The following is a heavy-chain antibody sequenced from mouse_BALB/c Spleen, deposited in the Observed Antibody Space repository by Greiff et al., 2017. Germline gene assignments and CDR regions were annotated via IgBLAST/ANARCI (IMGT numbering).Heavy chain of an antibody. CDR3: ARGDGYDPSGY. Sequence: EVKLVESGGGLVQPGGSLRLSCATSGFTFTDYYMSWVRQPPGKALEWLGFIRNKANGYTTEYSASVKGRFTISRDNSQSILYLQMNTLRAEDSATYYCARGDGYDPSGYWGQGTTLTVSS. CDR1: GFTFTDYY. J-gene: IGHJ2*01. V-gene: IGHV7-3*02. CDR2: IRNKANGYTT. D-gene: IGHD2-2*01.